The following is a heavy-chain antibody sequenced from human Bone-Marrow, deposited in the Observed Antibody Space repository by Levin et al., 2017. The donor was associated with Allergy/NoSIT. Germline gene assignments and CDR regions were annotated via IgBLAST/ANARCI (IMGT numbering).Heavy chain of an antibody. CDR3: ARGSGWNNDY. J-gene: IGHJ4*02. Sequence: GGSLRLSCAASGFTFSTYWMSWVRQPPGKVLEWVANIKEDGSERYYADSLKGRFTISRDNAKNSLHLQINSLRDEDTAVYYCARGSGWNNDYWGQGTLVTVSS. CDR1: GFTFSTYW. CDR2: IKEDGSER. D-gene: IGHD6-19*01. V-gene: IGHV3-7*04.